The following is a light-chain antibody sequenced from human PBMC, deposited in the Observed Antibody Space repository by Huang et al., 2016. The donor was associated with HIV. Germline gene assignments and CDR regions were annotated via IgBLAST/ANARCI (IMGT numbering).Light chain of an antibody. Sequence: IQLTQSPSSLSASVGDRVTITCRASQGIRNFLGWYQQKPGKAPKLLVYAASILQSGVPSRFRGSGSGADFTLTIGSLQPEDFATYYCQQLNSYPLTFGGGTKVEIK. CDR3: QQLNSYPLT. CDR2: AAS. CDR1: QGIRNF. V-gene: IGKV1-9*01. J-gene: IGKJ4*01.